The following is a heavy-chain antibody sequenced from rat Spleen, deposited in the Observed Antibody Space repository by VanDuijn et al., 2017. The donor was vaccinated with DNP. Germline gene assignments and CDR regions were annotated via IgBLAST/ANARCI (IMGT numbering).Heavy chain of an antibody. J-gene: IGHJ2*01. V-gene: IGHV5S23*01. CDR2: ISTVGDNS. CDR1: GFTFSNYD. CDR3: ARGGTYYFDY. Sequence: EVQLVESGENLVQPGRSLKLSCEASGFTFSNYDMAWVRQAPTKGLEWVASISTVGDNSVYRDSVKGRFTVSRDNAKGSLYLQMDSLRSEDTATYYCARGGTYYFDYWGQGVMVTVSS.